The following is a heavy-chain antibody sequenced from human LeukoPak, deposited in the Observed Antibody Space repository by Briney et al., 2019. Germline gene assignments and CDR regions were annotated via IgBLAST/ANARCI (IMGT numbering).Heavy chain of an antibody. CDR2: IYPGDSDT. CDR3: ARHGISSGYTP. V-gene: IGHV5-51*01. Sequence: GESLKISCKGSGYSFTSYWIGWVRQMPGKGLEWMGSIYPGDSDTRYSPSFQGQVTISADKSTSTAYLQWSSLKASDTARYYCARHGISSGYTPWGQGTLVTVSS. CDR1: GYSFTSYW. D-gene: IGHD3-22*01. J-gene: IGHJ5*02.